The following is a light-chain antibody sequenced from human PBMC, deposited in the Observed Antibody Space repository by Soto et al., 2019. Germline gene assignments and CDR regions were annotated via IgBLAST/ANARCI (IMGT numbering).Light chain of an antibody. CDR3: SSYTSSSILDVV. V-gene: IGLV2-14*01. CDR1: SSDVGGFNY. Sequence: QSALTQPASVSGSPGQSITISCTGTSSDVGGFNYVSWYQQHPGKAPKLMIYDVSNRPSGVSNRISGSKSGNTASLTISGLQAEDEADYYCSSYTSSSILDVVFGGGTKLTVL. CDR2: DVS. J-gene: IGLJ2*01.